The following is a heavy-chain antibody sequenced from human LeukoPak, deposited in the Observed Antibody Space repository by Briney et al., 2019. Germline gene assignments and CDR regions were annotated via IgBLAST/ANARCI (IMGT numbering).Heavy chain of an antibody. V-gene: IGHV4-34*01. CDR3: VRHGWHAWYFDL. CDR2: INERRNI. Sequence: SETLSLTCVVYGESFSGYSWSWIRQPPGKGLEWIGEINERRNINYNPSLKSRVTISIDTSKNQFSLKLSSVTAADTAVYYCVRHGWHAWYFDLWGRGTLVTVSS. CDR1: GESFSGYS. J-gene: IGHJ2*01. D-gene: IGHD6-19*01.